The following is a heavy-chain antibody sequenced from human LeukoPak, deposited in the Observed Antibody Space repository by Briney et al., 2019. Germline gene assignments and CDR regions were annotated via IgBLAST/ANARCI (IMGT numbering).Heavy chain of an antibody. CDR1: GFTFSTYG. V-gene: IGHV3-33*01. J-gene: IGHJ4*02. Sequence: PGRSLRLSCAASGFTFSTYGMHWVRQAPGKGLEWVALTWYDGSNKSYGDSVKGRFTISRDNSKNTLYLQMSSLRAEDTAVYYCARGQSLLYFDYWGQGTLVTVSS. CDR2: TWYDGSNK. D-gene: IGHD2-15*01. CDR3: ARGQSLLYFDY.